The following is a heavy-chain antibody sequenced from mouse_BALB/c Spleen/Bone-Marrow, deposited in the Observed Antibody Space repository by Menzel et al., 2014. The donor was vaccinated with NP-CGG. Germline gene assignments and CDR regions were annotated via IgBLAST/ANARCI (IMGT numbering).Heavy chain of an antibody. CDR1: GFNIKDTY. V-gene: IGHV14-3*02. Sequence: EVHLVESGAELVKPGASVKLSCTASGFNIKDTYMHWVKQRPEQGLEWIGRIDPANGNTKYDPKFQGKATITADTSSNTAYLQLSSLTSEDTAVYYRAGGWLPSYAMDYWGQGTSVTVSS. J-gene: IGHJ4*01. D-gene: IGHD2-2*01. CDR3: AGGWLPSYAMDY. CDR2: IDPANGNT.